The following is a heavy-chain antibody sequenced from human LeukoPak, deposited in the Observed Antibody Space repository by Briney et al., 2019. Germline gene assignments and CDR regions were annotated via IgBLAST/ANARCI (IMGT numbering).Heavy chain of an antibody. CDR3: VRHVGANGYGDYGDY. CDR1: GGSISSRSYY. J-gene: IGHJ4*02. CDR2: IYYSGST. V-gene: IGHV4-39*01. Sequence: SETLSLTCTVSGGSISSRSYYWGWIRQPPGKGLEWIVSIYYSGSTYYNPSLKSRVTIFVDTSKNQFSLKLSSVTAADTAVYYCVRHVGANGYGDYGDYWGQGTLVSVSS. D-gene: IGHD4-17*01.